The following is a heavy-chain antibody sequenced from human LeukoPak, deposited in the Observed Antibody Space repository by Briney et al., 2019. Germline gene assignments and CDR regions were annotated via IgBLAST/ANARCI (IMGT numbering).Heavy chain of an antibody. V-gene: IGHV3-23*01. CDR1: GVICGVYA. Sequence: GGSLRLSRELSGVICGVYAISLVRHAPGKGLQWVSVISDSGGSTDYADSVKGRFTISRDNSKKTLYLQLDSLRVDDTAVYYCARGTTTRYFDYWGQGTLVTVSS. CDR3: ARGTTTRYFDY. D-gene: IGHD1-26*01. CDR2: ISDSGGST. J-gene: IGHJ4*02.